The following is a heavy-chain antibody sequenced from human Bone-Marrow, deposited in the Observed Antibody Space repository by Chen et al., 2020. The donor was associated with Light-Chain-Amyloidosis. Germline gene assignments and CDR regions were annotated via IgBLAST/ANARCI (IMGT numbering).Heavy chain of an antibody. D-gene: IGHD4-17*01. CDR2: FYHTGIT. Sequence: QMHLHESGPGLVKPSETLSLTCSLSGRPLTSDANFWSWIRQPPGKGLGWLGSFYHTGITYHNPSLRSRATISLDTSKKQISLNLTSVTAADTAVYYCARDRGADFGDYGGGWFGPWGQGALVSVSS. CDR1: GRPLTSDANF. V-gene: IGHV4-39*07. CDR3: ARDRGADFGDYGGGWFGP. J-gene: IGHJ5*02.